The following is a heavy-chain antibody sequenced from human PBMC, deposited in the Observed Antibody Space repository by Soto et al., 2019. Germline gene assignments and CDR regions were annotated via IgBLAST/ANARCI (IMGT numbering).Heavy chain of an antibody. CDR3: ARARIAY. D-gene: IGHD2-21*01. J-gene: IGHJ4*02. CDR2: ISTEGSEK. Sequence: EVQLVESGGGLVQPGGSLRLSCAVSGFIFSDYWITWVRQAPGKGLEWVASISTEGSEKYYVDSLKGRCTISRDNAKNSLSLQTISLRAEDTALYFCARARIAYWGRATVITVSS. CDR1: GFIFSDYW. V-gene: IGHV3-7*03.